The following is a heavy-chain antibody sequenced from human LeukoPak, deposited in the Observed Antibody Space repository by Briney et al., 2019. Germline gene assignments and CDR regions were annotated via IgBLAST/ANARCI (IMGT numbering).Heavy chain of an antibody. CDR1: RFTFSSYA. V-gene: IGHV3-23*01. J-gene: IGHJ4*02. D-gene: IGHD6-13*01. Sequence: PGGSLRLSCAASRFTFSSYAMSWVRQAPGKGLECASGVSGTGAGTYYADSVKGRFAISRDNSKHMLYPQTTRLRAEDKAVYYCAKTPWYSSDWSIDDWGQGTLVTVSS. CDR2: VSGTGAGT. CDR3: AKTPWYSSDWSIDD.